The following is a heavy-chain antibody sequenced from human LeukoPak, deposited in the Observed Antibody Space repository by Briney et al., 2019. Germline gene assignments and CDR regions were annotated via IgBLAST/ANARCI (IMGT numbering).Heavy chain of an antibody. CDR2: IYYSGTT. CDR3: ARQGYDSSASLYYFDF. V-gene: IGHV4-39*01. Sequence: PSETLSLTCTVSGGSISSSSFYWGWIRQPPGKGLEWIGSIYYSGTTFYNPSLRTRVTISVDTSKNQFSLRLSSVTAADTAVYYCARQGYDSSASLYYFDFWGQGTLVTV. D-gene: IGHD3-22*01. J-gene: IGHJ4*02. CDR1: GGSISSSSFY.